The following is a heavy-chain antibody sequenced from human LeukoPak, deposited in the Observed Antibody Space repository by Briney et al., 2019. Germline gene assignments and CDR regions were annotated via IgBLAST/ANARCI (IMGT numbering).Heavy chain of an antibody. CDR2: IYYSGST. J-gene: IGHJ3*02. D-gene: IGHD2-15*01. V-gene: IGHV4-39*07. CDR1: GGSISSTNYY. CDR3: ARDIAVLQGAFDI. Sequence: SETLSLTCTVSGGSISSTNYYWGWIRQPPGKGLEWIGNIYYSGSTYYNPSLKSRVTISVDTSKNQFSLNLRSVTAADTALYYCARDIAVLQGAFDIWGQGTMVTVSS.